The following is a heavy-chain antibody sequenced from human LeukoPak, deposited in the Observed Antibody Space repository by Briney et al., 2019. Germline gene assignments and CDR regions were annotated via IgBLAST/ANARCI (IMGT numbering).Heavy chain of an antibody. CDR1: GGTFSSYA. D-gene: IGHD2-2*01. Sequence: GASVKVSCKASGGTFSSYAISWVRQAPGQGLEWMGRIIPILGIANYAQKFQGRVTITADKSTSTAYMELSSLRSEDTAVYYCARDAGASQVVPAAINYFDYGGQGPLVTVPS. CDR3: ARDAGASQVVPAAINYFDY. J-gene: IGHJ4*02. V-gene: IGHV1-69*04. CDR2: IIPILGIA.